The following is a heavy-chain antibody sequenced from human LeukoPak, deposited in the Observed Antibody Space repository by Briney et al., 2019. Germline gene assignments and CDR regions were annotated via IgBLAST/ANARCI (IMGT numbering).Heavy chain of an antibody. CDR2: IKSKTDGGTT. J-gene: IGHJ5*02. V-gene: IGHV3-15*01. D-gene: IGHD1-26*01. Sequence: GGSLRLSCAASGFTFSSYAMSWVRQAPGKGLEWVGRIKSKTDGGTTDYAAPAKGRFTISRDDSKNTLHLQMNSLKSEDTAVYYCTTVWPQIVGATTRKFDPWGQGTLVTVSS. CDR1: GFTFSSYA. CDR3: TTVWPQIVGATTRKFDP.